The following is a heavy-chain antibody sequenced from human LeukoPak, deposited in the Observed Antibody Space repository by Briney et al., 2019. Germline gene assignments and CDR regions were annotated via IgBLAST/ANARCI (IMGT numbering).Heavy chain of an antibody. V-gene: IGHV1-24*01. J-gene: IGHJ4*02. CDR2: FHPEYGAP. CDR3: AAVRMGPQDFYDDTATRNPFDY. CDR1: GHTLTQLS. D-gene: IGHD5-18*01. Sequence: ASVKVSCKVSGHTLTQLSIHWVRQAPGKGLESMGDFHPEYGAPNFAQNFQGRISMTEDTSIDTAYLDLTSLTSDDTAVYFCAAVRMGPQDFYDDTATRNPFDYSGQGTLVIVSS.